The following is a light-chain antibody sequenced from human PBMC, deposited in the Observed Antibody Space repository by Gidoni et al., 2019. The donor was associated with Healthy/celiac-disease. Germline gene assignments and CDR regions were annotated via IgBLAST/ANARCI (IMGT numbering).Light chain of an antibody. J-gene: IGKJ1*01. V-gene: IGKV2-28*01. CDR3: MQALQTPWT. CDR2: LGS. CDR1: QSLLHSNGYNY. Sequence: DIVMTQAPLPLPVTPGEPASISCRSSQSLLHSNGYNYLDWYLQKPGQSPQLLIYLGSNRASGVPDRFSGSGSGTDFTLKLSRVEAEDVGVYYFMQALQTPWTFGQGTKVEIK.